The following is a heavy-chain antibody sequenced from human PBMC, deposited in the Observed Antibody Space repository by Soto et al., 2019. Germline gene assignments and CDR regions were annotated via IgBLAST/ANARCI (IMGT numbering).Heavy chain of an antibody. CDR3: AHSHFEILTGPFDS. CDR1: GFSLTDTGAT. Sequence: QITLKESGPTLVQPTQTLTLTCTFSGFSLTDTGATVGWNRQAPGKGLEWLALIYWYDDKRYNPSLKNRLTIAKDTSRNQVILTLSNVGPVDPATYYCAHSHFEILTGPFDSWGPGTLVTVSS. D-gene: IGHD3-9*01. CDR2: IYWYDDK. J-gene: IGHJ5*01. V-gene: IGHV2-5*01.